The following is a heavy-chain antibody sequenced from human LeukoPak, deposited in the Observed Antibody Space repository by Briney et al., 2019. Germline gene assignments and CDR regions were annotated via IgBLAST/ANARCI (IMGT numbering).Heavy chain of an antibody. D-gene: IGHD6-19*01. Sequence: ASVKVSCKASGYTFTSYGISWVRQAPGQGLEWMGWISGYNGNTNYAQKPQGRVTMTTDTSTRTAYMELRSLRSDDTAVYYCARDYSSGWPNFDYWGQGTLVTVSS. CDR2: ISGYNGNT. CDR3: ARDYSSGWPNFDY. CDR1: GYTFTSYG. V-gene: IGHV1-18*01. J-gene: IGHJ4*02.